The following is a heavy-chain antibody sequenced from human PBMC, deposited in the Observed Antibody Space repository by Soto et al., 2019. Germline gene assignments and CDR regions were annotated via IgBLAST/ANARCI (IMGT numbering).Heavy chain of an antibody. D-gene: IGHD1-1*01. CDR1: GGTFSSYA. Sequence: SVKVFCKASGGTFSSYAISWVRQAPGEGLEWMGGIIPMFGTASYAQKFQGRVTITADKSTSTAYMELSSLRSEDTAVYYCARRELEPRFYNGDYYYGMEGWGQGTQVTVSS. V-gene: IGHV1-69*06. CDR2: IIPMFGTA. CDR3: ARRELEPRFYNGDYYYGMEG. J-gene: IGHJ6*02.